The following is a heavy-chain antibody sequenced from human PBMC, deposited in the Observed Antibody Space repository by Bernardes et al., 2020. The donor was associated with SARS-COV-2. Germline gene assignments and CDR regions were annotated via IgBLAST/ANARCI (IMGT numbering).Heavy chain of an antibody. CDR1: GFTFSSYA. J-gene: IGHJ4*02. V-gene: IGHV3-23*01. Sequence: GGSLRLSCAASGFTFSSYAMSWVRQAPGKGLEWVSAISGSGGSTYYADSVKGRFTISRDNSKNTLYLQMNSLRAEDTAVYYCAKGILLIRGIAAAGRGDYWGQGTLVTVSS. D-gene: IGHD6-13*01. CDR3: AKGILLIRGIAAAGRGDY. CDR2: ISGSGGST.